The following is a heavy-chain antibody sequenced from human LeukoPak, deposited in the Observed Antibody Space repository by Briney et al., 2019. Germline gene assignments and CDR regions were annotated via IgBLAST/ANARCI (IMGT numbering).Heavy chain of an antibody. J-gene: IGHJ6*03. Sequence: QSGGSLRLSCAASGFTFSSYAMSWVRQAPGKGLEWVSAISGSGGSTYYADSVKGRFTISRDNSKNTLYLQVNSLRAEDTAVYYCAKDLLSISPRGYMDVWGKGTTVAVSS. CDR2: ISGSGGST. D-gene: IGHD2/OR15-2a*01. CDR1: GFTFSSYA. CDR3: AKDLLSISPRGYMDV. V-gene: IGHV3-23*01.